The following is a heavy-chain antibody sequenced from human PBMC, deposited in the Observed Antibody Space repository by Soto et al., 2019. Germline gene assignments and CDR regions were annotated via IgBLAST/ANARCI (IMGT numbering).Heavy chain of an antibody. V-gene: IGHV1-3*01. D-gene: IGHD4-17*01. J-gene: IGHJ6*02. Sequence: QVQLVQSGAEVKKPGASVKVSCKASGYTFTSYAMHWVRQALGQRLEWMGWINAGNGNTKYSKKFQGRATITRDTPEGTVYMELSSLRSEDTAGYYGARAYGDPTCPYGMEVWGQGTTVTVSS. CDR1: GYTFTSYA. CDR3: ARAYGDPTCPYGMEV. CDR2: INAGNGNT.